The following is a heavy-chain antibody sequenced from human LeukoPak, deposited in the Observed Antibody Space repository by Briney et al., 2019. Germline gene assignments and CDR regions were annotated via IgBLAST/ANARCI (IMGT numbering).Heavy chain of an antibody. D-gene: IGHD5-12*01. CDR2: IIPILGIA. CDR3: ARGYSGYDFDY. J-gene: IGHJ4*02. CDR1: GGTFSSYT. Sequence: SVKVSCKSSGGTFSSYTISWVRQAPGQGLEWMGRIIPILGIANYAQKFQGRVTITADKSTSTAYMELSSLRSEDTAVYYCARGYSGYDFDYWGQGTLVTVSS. V-gene: IGHV1-69*02.